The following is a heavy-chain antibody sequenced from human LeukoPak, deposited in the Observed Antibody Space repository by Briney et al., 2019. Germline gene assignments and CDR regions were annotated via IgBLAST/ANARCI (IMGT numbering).Heavy chain of an antibody. J-gene: IGHJ4*02. CDR1: GFSFDDNA. V-gene: IGHV3-11*03. CDR2: ISSSGTYI. CDR3: ARQGGDILTGYLDY. Sequence: PGGSLRLSCAASGFSFDDNAMYWVRQAPGKGLEWVSYISSSGTYINSADSVKGRFTISRDYPKNSLYLQMSSLRAEDTAVYYCARQGGDILTGYLDYWGQGTLVTVSS. D-gene: IGHD3-9*01.